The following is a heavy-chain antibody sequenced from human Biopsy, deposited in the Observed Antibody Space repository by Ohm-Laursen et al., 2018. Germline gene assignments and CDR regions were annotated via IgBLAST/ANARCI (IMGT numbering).Heavy chain of an antibody. CDR3: ARDTRWSPYHMDV. D-gene: IGHD4-23*01. J-gene: IGHJ6*02. CDR1: GFPFSDYY. Sequence: SLRLSCAAFGFPFSDYYMRWIRQAPGKGLEWVSYISSGGTTIYCADSVKGRFTISRDNAKNSLYLQMNSLRADDTAVYYCARDTRWSPYHMDVWGQGTTVTVSS. V-gene: IGHV3-11*01. CDR2: ISSGGTTI.